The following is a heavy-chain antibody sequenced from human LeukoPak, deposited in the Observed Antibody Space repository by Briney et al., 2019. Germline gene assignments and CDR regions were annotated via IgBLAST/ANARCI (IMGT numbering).Heavy chain of an antibody. Sequence: ASVKVSCKASGYTFTSYGISWVRQAPGQGLEWMGWISAYNGNTNYAQKLQGRVTMTTDTSTSTAYMELRSLRSDDTAVYYCATDLLRYFDWLLFDYWGQGTLVTVSS. CDR2: ISAYNGNT. J-gene: IGHJ4*02. D-gene: IGHD3-9*01. V-gene: IGHV1-18*01. CDR3: ATDLLRYFDWLLFDY. CDR1: GYTFTSYG.